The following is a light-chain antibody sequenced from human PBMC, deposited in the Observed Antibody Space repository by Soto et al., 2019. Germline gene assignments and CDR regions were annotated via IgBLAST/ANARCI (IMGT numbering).Light chain of an antibody. J-gene: IGKJ5*01. CDR3: QQYNNWPPIT. V-gene: IGKV3-15*01. CDR2: DTS. CDR1: QSVSIK. Sequence: EIVTTQSPATLSVSPVESATLSCRASQSVSIKLAWYQQKLGQAPRLLIYDTSTRATGIPARFSGSGSGTEFTLTISSLQSEDFAVYYCQQYNNWPPITFGQGTRLEI.